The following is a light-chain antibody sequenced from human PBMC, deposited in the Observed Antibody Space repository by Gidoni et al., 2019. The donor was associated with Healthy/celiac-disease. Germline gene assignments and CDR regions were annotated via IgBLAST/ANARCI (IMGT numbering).Light chain of an antibody. J-gene: IGKJ2*01. Sequence: IVLTQSPATLSVSPGERATLSCRASQSVSSNLAWYQQKPGQAPRLLIYGASTRATGIPARFSGSGSGTEFTLTISSLQSEDFAVYYCQQDNNWPQTFGQGTKLEIK. CDR2: GAS. V-gene: IGKV3-15*01. CDR1: QSVSSN. CDR3: QQDNNWPQT.